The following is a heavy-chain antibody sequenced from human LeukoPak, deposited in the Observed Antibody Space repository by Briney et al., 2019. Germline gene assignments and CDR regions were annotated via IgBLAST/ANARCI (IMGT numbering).Heavy chain of an antibody. V-gene: IGHV1-3*01. CDR3: ARDPYYYDSSGYLDY. CDR1: GYTFTNYA. Sequence: VSVKVSCKASGYTFTNYAMHWVRPAPGQRLEWMGWINAGNGNTKYSQKFQGRVTITRDTSASTAYMELSSLRSEDTAVYYCARDPYYYDSSGYLDYWGQGTLVTVSS. J-gene: IGHJ4*02. CDR2: INAGNGNT. D-gene: IGHD3-22*01.